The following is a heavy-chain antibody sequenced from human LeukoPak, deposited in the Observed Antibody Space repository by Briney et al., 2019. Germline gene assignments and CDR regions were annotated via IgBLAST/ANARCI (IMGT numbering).Heavy chain of an antibody. V-gene: IGHV3-21*01. Sequence: TGRSLRLSCAASGFTFSSYAMHWVRQAPRKGLEWVSSITSGGDYIYYADSVKGRFTTSRDNAKNSLSLQLNSLRVEDTAVYYCARGHYDVLAASYKWTPDYWGQGTLVTVSS. J-gene: IGHJ4*02. CDR3: ARGHYDVLAASYKWTPDY. CDR1: GFTFSSYA. CDR2: ITSGGDYI. D-gene: IGHD3-9*01.